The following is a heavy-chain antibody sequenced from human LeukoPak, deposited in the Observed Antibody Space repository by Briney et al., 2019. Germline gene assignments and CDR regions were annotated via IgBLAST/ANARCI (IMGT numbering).Heavy chain of an antibody. D-gene: IGHD2-21*01. CDR2: LSGSAGGT. Sequence: GGSLRLSCAVSGITLSNYGMSWVRQAPGKGLEWVAGLSGSAGGTNYADPVKGRFTISRDNAKNTLYLQMSSLRAEDTAVYFCARWGFVIRSLLLVGFHKEAYYFDYWGQGALVTVSS. CDR1: GITLSNYG. V-gene: IGHV3-23*01. J-gene: IGHJ4*02. CDR3: ARWGFVIRSLLLVGFHKEAYYFDY.